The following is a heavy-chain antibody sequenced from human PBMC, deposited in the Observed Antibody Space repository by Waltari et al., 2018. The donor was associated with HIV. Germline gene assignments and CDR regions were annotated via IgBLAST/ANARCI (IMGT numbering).Heavy chain of an antibody. Sequence: QVQLQESGPGLVKPSETLSLTCTVSGGSISSYYWSWIRQPPGKGLEWIGYIYYSGGTNYNPSLKSRVTISVDTSKNQFSLKLSSVTAADTAVYYCARDPRGSSWVRDWYFDLWGRGTLVTVSS. V-gene: IGHV4-59*01. D-gene: IGHD6-13*01. CDR2: IYYSGGT. CDR3: ARDPRGSSWVRDWYFDL. CDR1: GGSISSYY. J-gene: IGHJ2*01.